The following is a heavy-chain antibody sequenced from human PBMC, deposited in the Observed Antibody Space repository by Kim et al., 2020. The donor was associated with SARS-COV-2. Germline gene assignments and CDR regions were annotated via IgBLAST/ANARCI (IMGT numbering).Heavy chain of an antibody. CDR3: ARQLLRFLEWSDGWFDP. D-gene: IGHD3-3*01. J-gene: IGHJ5*02. V-gene: IGHV4-39*01. Sequence: LKSRVTIAVDTSKNQFSLRLSSVTAADTAVYYCARQLLRFLEWSDGWFDPWGQGTLVTVSS.